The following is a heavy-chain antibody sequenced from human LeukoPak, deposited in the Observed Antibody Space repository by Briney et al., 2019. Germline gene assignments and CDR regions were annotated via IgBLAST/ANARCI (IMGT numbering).Heavy chain of an antibody. J-gene: IGHJ5*02. CDR3: ARAWINWFDP. CDR2: INSDGSSI. Sequence: QPGGSLRLSCAASRFTFSSYWMHWVRQAPGKGLVWVSRINSDGSSICYADSVKGRFTISRDNAKNTLYLQMNSLRAEDTAVYYCARAWINWFDPWGQGTLVTVSS. D-gene: IGHD2-2*03. CDR1: RFTFSSYW. V-gene: IGHV3-74*01.